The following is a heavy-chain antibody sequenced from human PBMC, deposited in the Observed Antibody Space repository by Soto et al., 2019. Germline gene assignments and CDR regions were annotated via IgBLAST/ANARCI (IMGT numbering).Heavy chain of an antibody. Sequence: EVQLLESGGGLVQPGGSLRLSCAASGFTFSSYAMSWVRQAPGKGLEWVSAISGSGGSTYYADSVKGRFTIPRDNSKNTLYLQMNSLRAEDTAVYYCAKVDYDSSGTYDYWGQGTLVTVSS. D-gene: IGHD3-22*01. CDR1: GFTFSSYA. CDR2: ISGSGGST. CDR3: AKVDYDSSGTYDY. J-gene: IGHJ4*02. V-gene: IGHV3-23*01.